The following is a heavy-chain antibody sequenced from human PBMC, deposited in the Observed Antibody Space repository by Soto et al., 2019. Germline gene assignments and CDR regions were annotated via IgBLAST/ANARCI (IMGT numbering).Heavy chain of an antibody. V-gene: IGHV4-34*01. CDR1: GGSFSGYY. CDR3: ARGGVAARRGYYYYIMDV. CDR2: INHSGST. D-gene: IGHD6-6*01. Sequence: PSETLSLTCEVYGGSFSGYYWSWIRQPPGKGLEWIGEINHSGSTNYNPSLKSRVTISVDTSKNQFSLKLSSVTAADTAVYYCARGGVAARRGYYYYIMDVWGQGTTVTVSS. J-gene: IGHJ6*02.